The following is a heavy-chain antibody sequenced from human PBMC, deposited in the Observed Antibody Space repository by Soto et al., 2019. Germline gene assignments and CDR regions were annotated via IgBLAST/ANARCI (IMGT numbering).Heavy chain of an antibody. CDR2: ISSSSSYI. V-gene: IGHV3-21*01. D-gene: IGHD2-21*02. J-gene: IGHJ6*02. CDR3: ARDYEARYCGGDCGSYYYGMDV. CDR1: GFTFSSYS. Sequence: EVQLVESGGGLVKPGGSLRLSCAASGFTFSSYSMNWVRQAPGKGLEWVSSISSSSSYIYYADSVKGRFTISRDNAKNSLYLQMNSLRAEDTAVYYCARDYEARYCGGDCGSYYYGMDVWGQGTTVTVSS.